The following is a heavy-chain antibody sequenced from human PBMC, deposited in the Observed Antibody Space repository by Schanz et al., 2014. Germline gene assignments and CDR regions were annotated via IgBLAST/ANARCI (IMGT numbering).Heavy chain of an antibody. J-gene: IGHJ4*02. D-gene: IGHD5-12*01. CDR1: GFTFSDYY. Sequence: VQLVESGGGLVKPGGSLRLSCAASGFTFSDYYMSWIRQAPGKGLEWVSSISSGGRNISYADSVKGRFTISRDNAKNSLYLQMNSLRAEDTAVYYCARSRGFDSIFDFWGRGTLVTVSS. CDR2: ISSGGRNI. V-gene: IGHV3-11*04. CDR3: ARSRGFDSIFDF.